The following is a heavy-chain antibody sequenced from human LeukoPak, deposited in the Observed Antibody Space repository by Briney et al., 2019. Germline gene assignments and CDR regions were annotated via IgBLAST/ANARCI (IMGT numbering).Heavy chain of an antibody. Sequence: PGGSLRLSCAASGFTFSSYAMSWVHQAPGKGLEWVSYISSSGSTIYYADSVKGRFTISRDNAKNSLYLQMNSLRAEDTAVYYCATSVMVYYYYGMDVWGKGTTVTVSS. J-gene: IGHJ6*04. V-gene: IGHV3-48*03. D-gene: IGHD2-8*01. CDR1: GFTFSSYA. CDR2: ISSSGSTI. CDR3: ATSVMVYYYYGMDV.